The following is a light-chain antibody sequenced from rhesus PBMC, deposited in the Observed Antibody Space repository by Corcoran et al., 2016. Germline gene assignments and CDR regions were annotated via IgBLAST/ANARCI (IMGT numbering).Light chain of an antibody. V-gene: IGKV1-74*01. CDR3: QHSYGTPLT. CDR2: KES. J-gene: IGKJ4*01. CDR1: ENVNNY. Sequence: DIQMTQSPSSLSASVGDRVTITCRASENVNNYLHWYQQKPGKAPKLLNYKESTLQSGVPSRFSGRGSGTDVTLTISSLQPEEFATYYCQHSYGTPLTFGGGTKVELK.